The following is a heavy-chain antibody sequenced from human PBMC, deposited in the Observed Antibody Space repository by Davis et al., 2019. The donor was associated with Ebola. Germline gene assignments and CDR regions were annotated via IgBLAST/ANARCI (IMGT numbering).Heavy chain of an antibody. CDR1: GFTFSNFW. V-gene: IGHV3-74*01. CDR2: IKSDGSST. J-gene: IGHJ4*02. Sequence: GESLKISCAASGFTFSNFWMSWVRQAPGKGLEWVSRIKSDGSSTGYADSVKGRFTISRDNAKNTLYLQMNSLRAEDTAVYYCARGGMAITTPLDYWGQGTLVTVSS. CDR3: ARGGMAITTPLDY. D-gene: IGHD5-24*01.